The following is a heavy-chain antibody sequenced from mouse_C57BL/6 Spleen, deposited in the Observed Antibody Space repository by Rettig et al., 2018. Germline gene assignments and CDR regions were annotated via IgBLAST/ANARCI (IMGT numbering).Heavy chain of an antibody. Sequence: EWIGNINPSNGGTNYNEKFKSKATLTVDKSSSTAYMQLSSLTSEDSAVYYCARGDGNSPFNAMDYWGQGTSVTVSS. V-gene: IGHV1-53*01. CDR2: INPSNGGT. D-gene: IGHD2-1*01. J-gene: IGHJ4*01. CDR3: ARGDGNSPFNAMDY.